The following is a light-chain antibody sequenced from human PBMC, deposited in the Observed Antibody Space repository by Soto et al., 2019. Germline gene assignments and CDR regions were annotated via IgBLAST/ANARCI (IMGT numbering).Light chain of an antibody. V-gene: IGKV1-12*01. CDR3: QQSDSFPHT. CDR2: AAS. CDR1: QGISNW. J-gene: IGKJ2*01. Sequence: DIQMTQSPSSVSASVGDRVTITCRASQGISNWLAWYQQKAGQAPKLLIYAASGLHSGVPSRFSGSGSGTDFNLTISSLQPEDFATYFCQQSDSFPHTFGRGTKLEI.